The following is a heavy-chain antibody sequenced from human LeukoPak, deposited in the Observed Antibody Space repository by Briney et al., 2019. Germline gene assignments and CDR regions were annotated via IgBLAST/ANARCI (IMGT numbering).Heavy chain of an antibody. V-gene: IGHV4-38-2*02. D-gene: IGHD3-10*01. Sequence: SETLSLTCTVSGYSISSGYYWGWIRRPPGKGLEWIGSIYHSGSTYYNPSLKSRVTISVDTSKNQFSLKLSSVTAADTAVYYCARHSGVFPYGSGSPHHWFDPWGQGTLVTVS. J-gene: IGHJ5*02. CDR3: ARHSGVFPYGSGSPHHWFDP. CDR1: GYSISSGYY. CDR2: IYHSGST.